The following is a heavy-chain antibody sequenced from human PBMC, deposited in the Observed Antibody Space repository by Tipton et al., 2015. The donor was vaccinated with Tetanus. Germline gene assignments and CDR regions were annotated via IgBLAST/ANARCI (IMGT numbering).Heavy chain of an antibody. V-gene: IGHV4-31*03. CDR3: ARDQARGARGWNYFDY. CDR2: IYNSGST. Sequence: TLSLTCTVSGGSISSGGYYWSWIRQHPGKGLEWIGHIYNSGSTYYNPSLKSRVTIAVDTSKNQVSLKLNSVTAADTAVYFCARDQARGARGWNYFDYWGQGTQVSVSS. CDR1: GGSISSGGYY. J-gene: IGHJ4*02. D-gene: IGHD1-26*01.